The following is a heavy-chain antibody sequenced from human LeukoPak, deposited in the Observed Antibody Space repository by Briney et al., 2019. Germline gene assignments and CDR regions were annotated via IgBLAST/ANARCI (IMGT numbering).Heavy chain of an antibody. J-gene: IGHJ5*02. V-gene: IGHV4-30-4*01. CDR2: IYYSGST. D-gene: IGHD1-26*01. CDR3: ARGEGNWFDP. Sequence: SQTLSLTCTVSGGSLSSGDYYWSWIRQPPGTGLEWIGYIYYSGSTYYNPSLKSRVTISVDTSKNQFSLKLSSVTAADTAVYYCARGEGNWFDPWGQGTLVTVSS. CDR1: GGSLSSGDYY.